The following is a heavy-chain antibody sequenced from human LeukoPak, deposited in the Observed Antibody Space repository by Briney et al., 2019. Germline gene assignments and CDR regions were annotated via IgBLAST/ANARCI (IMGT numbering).Heavy chain of an antibody. Sequence: GGSLLLSCAASGFTFSSYSMNWVRRAPGKGLEWVSSISSSSSYIYYADSVKGRFTISRDNAKNSLYLQMNSLRAEDTAVYYCARDRIAARPRGAFDIWGQGTMVTVSS. J-gene: IGHJ3*02. V-gene: IGHV3-21*01. D-gene: IGHD6-6*01. CDR2: ISSSSSYI. CDR3: ARDRIAARPRGAFDI. CDR1: GFTFSSYS.